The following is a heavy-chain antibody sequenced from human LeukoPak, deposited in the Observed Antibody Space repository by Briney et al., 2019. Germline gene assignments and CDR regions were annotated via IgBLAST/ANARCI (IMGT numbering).Heavy chain of an antibody. CDR1: GGSISSSSYY. D-gene: IGHD6-13*01. CDR2: IYYSGST. V-gene: IGHV4-39*07. Sequence: SETLSLTCTVSGGSISSSSYYWGWIRQPPGKGLEWIGSIYYSGSTYYNPSLKSRVTISLDTSKNQFSLKLSSVTAADTAVYYCARGGIAAAGRPLDYWGQGTLVTVSS. CDR3: ARGGIAAAGRPLDY. J-gene: IGHJ4*02.